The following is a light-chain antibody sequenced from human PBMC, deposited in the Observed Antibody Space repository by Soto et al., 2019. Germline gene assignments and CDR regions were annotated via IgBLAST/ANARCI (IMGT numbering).Light chain of an antibody. Sequence: VLTRSPGTLSLSPGERATLSCRASQGVASTSLAWYRQKPGQAPRVLIHGASIRATGIADRFIGSGSGTDFTLTISRLEPEDFALYDWQHYGSSPLITFGQGTRLAIK. CDR2: GAS. V-gene: IGKV3-20*01. CDR3: QHYGSSPLIT. CDR1: QGVASTS. J-gene: IGKJ5*01.